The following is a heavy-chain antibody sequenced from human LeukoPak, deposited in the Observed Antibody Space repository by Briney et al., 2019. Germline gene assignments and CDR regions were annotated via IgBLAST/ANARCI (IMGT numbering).Heavy chain of an antibody. CDR2: ISGSGGST. CDR1: GFTFSSYA. J-gene: IGHJ6*03. V-gene: IGHV3-23*01. CDR3: ARGPRTGDYYYYYYYMDV. D-gene: IGHD3-10*01. Sequence: GGSLRLSCAASGFTFSSYAMSWVRQAPGKGLEWVSAISGSGGSTYYADSVKGRFTISRDNSKNTLYLQMNSLRAEDTAVYYCARGPRTGDYYYYYYYMDVWGKGTTVTVSS.